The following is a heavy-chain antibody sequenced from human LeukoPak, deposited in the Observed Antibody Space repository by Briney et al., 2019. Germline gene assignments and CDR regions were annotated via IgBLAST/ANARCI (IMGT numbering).Heavy chain of an antibody. CDR2: INQGGGT. Sequence: SETLSLTCLDSFRPYYWSWIRQSPDKGLEWIGEINQGGGTNYNPSLQDRVTISVDTSKNQFSLRLSSVTAADTGVYYCASGPGTMVLLRWGQGTLVAVSS. CDR1: FRPYY. V-gene: IGHV4-34*01. CDR3: ASGPGTMVLLR. J-gene: IGHJ4*02. D-gene: IGHD4/OR15-4a*01.